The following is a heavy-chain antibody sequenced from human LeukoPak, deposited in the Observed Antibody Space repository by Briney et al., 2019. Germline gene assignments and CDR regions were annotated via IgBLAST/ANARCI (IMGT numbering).Heavy chain of an antibody. V-gene: IGHV1-2*02. Sequence: ASVKVSCKASGYTFTTYAMNWVRQAPGQGLEWMGWINPNSGGTSYVQKFQGRVTMTRDTSISTAYMELSRPRSDDTAMYYCARVPVAGVRPGPNNWFDPWRQGTLVSVSS. CDR3: ARVPVAGVRPGPNNWFDP. CDR1: GYTFTTYA. CDR2: INPNSGGT. D-gene: IGHD6-19*01. J-gene: IGHJ5*02.